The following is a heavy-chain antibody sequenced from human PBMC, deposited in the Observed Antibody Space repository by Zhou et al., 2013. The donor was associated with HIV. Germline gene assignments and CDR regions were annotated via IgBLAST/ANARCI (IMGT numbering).Heavy chain of an antibody. J-gene: IGHJ6*02. CDR1: GYTFTAYY. D-gene: IGHD3-10*01. V-gene: IGHV1-2*02. CDR3: ARSDYYGSGSHDYYYYGMDV. Sequence: QVQLVQSGAEVKKPGASVKVSCKASGYTFTAYYMHWVRQAPGQGLEWMGWINPNSGGTNYAQKFQGRVTMTRDTSISTAYMELSRVRSDDTAVYYCARSDYYGSGSHDYYYYGMDVWGQGTTVTVSS. CDR2: INPNSGGT.